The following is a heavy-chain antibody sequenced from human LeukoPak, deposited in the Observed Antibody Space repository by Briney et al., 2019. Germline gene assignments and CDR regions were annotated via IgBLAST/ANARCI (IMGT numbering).Heavy chain of an antibody. CDR3: AKDMGWELKGGVY. D-gene: IGHD1-26*01. CDR2: INWNSGSI. V-gene: IGHV3-9*01. CDR1: GFTFDDYA. Sequence: PGGSLRLSCAASGFTFDDYAMHWVRQAPGKGLEWASGINWNSGSIGYADSVKGRFTISRDNAKNSLYLQMNSLRAEDTALYYCAKDMGWELKGGVYWGQGTLVTVSS. J-gene: IGHJ4*02.